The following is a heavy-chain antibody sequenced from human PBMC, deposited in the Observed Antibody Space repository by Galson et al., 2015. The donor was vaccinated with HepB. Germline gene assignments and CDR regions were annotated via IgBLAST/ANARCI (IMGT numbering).Heavy chain of an antibody. V-gene: IGHV3-23*01. CDR2: ISGSGDNT. CDR1: GFTFSSYS. D-gene: IGHD3-10*01. CDR3: AKPSAGPGTYSPAFKY. Sequence: SLRLSCAASGFTFSSYSMTWIRQAPGKGLEWVSAISGSGDNTYYADSVKGRFTIFRDNSNNTLYLQMNSLRADDTAVYYCAKPSAGPGTYSPAFKYWGQGTLVTVSS. J-gene: IGHJ4*02.